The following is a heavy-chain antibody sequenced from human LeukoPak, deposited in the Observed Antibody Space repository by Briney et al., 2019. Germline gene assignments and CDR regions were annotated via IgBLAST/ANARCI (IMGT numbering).Heavy chain of an antibody. J-gene: IGHJ5*02. CDR3: ARAARXGYNS. V-gene: IGHV3-64*01. CDR1: GFTFSDYR. Sequence: PGGSLRLSCAASGFTFSDYRMHWVRQAPGKGPEYVSGISNGGSTFYANSVKGRFTVSRDNSKNTLYLQMSSLRAEDMAVYYCARAARXGYNSWGQGTLVTVSS. CDR2: ISNGGST. D-gene: IGHD5-24*01.